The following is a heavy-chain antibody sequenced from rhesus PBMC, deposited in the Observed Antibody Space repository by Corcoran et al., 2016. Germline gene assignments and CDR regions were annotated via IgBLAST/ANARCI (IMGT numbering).Heavy chain of an antibody. CDR3: TRGDYNFWTGYSDYFDF. CDR1: GFTFSDYY. J-gene: IGHJ4*01. Sequence: EVQLVESGGGLVPPGGSLRLSCAASGFTFSDYYMTWVRQAPGKGLEWVSSISRVSTAIYYTDSVKGRFTVSRDNAKTSLSLQMISLKTEDTAVYYCTRGDYNFWTGYSDYFDFWGQGVLVTVSA. CDR2: ISRVSTAI. D-gene: IGHD3-3*01. V-gene: IGHV3S16*01.